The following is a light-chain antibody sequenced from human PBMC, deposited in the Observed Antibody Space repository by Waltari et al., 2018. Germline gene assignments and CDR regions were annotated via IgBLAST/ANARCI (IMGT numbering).Light chain of an antibody. CDR3: QQSYNTPWT. Sequence: DIQVTQSPSSLSASVGDRVTITRRASQTINNYLNWYQHKPGKAPNLLIYAASILQSGVPSRFAGSGSGTDFTLTISSLQPEDFATYCCQQSYNTPWTLGQGTKVEI. CDR2: AAS. CDR1: QTINNY. V-gene: IGKV1-39*01. J-gene: IGKJ1*01.